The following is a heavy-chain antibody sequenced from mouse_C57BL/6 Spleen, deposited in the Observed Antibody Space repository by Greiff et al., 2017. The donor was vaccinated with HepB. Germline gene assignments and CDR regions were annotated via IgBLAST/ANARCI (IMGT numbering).Heavy chain of an antibody. CDR3: ARRYYDYLYAMDY. Sequence: EVKLMESGPGLVKPSQSLSLTCSVTGYSITSGYYWNWIRQFPGNKLEWMGYISYDGSNNYNPSLKNRISITRDTSKNHIFLKLNSVTTEDTATYYCARRYYDYLYAMDYWGQGTSVTVSS. D-gene: IGHD2-4*01. CDR1: GYSITSGYY. V-gene: IGHV3-6*01. CDR2: ISYDGSN. J-gene: IGHJ4*01.